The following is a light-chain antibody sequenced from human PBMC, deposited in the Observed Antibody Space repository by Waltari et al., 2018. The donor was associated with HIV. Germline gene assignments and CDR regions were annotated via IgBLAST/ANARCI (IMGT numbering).Light chain of an antibody. Sequence: IQMTQSPSSLSASVGDRVTLSCPSSQNINTPLSWYPQTLGKAPKVLIFPASNFQAGVPTRVSGSGSGTVFALTISDLQREDFATYYCQQSYTTPRTFGQGTKVEIK. V-gene: IGKV1-39*01. CDR3: QQSYTTPRT. CDR2: PAS. J-gene: IGKJ1*01. CDR1: QNINTP.